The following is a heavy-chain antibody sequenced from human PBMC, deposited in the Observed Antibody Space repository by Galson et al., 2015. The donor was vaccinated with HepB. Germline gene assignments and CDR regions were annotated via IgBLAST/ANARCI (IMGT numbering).Heavy chain of an antibody. Sequence: ETLSLTCTVSGGSISSYYWSWIRQPPGKGLEWIGYIYYSGSTNYNPSLKSRVTISVDTSKNQFSLKLSSVTAADTAVYYCARRPTPHYYDSGGYSHWYFDLWGRGTLVTVSS. CDR1: GGSISSYY. J-gene: IGHJ2*01. CDR3: ARRPTPHYYDSGGYSHWYFDL. CDR2: IYYSGST. V-gene: IGHV4-59*08. D-gene: IGHD3-22*01.